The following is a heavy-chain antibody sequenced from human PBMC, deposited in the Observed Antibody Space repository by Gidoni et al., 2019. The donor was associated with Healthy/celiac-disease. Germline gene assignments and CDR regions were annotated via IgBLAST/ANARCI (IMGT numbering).Heavy chain of an antibody. J-gene: IGHJ4*02. CDR3: ARVGVVPAAIGHY. D-gene: IGHD2-2*01. V-gene: IGHV4-39*01. CDR2: IYYSGST. CDR1: GGSISSIRYY. Sequence: QLQLQESGPGLVKPSATLSLTCTVSGGSISSIRYYWGWIRQPPGKGLEWIGIIYYSGSTYYNPSLKSRVTISVDTSKNQFSLKLSSVTAADTAVYYCARVGVVPAAIGHYWGQGTLVTVSS.